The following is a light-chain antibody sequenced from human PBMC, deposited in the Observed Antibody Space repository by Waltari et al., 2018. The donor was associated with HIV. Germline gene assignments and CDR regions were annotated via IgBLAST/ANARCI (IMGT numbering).Light chain of an antibody. CDR2: GAS. CDR1: QSVSSSY. CDR3: QQYGSSPPAYT. V-gene: IGKV3-20*01. J-gene: IGKJ2*01. Sequence: EIVLTQSPGTLYLSPGEGATLSCRASQSVSSSYLAWYQQRPGQAPRLLIYGASSRATGIPDRFSGSGSGTDFTLTISRLEPEDFAVYYCQQYGSSPPAYTFGQGTKLEIK.